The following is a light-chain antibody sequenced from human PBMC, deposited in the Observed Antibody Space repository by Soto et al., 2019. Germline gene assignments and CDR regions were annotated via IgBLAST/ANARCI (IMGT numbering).Light chain of an antibody. CDR3: QHYGTSPST. CDR2: GAS. V-gene: IGKV3-20*01. CDR1: QTVGSNS. Sequence: EIVLTQSPGTLSLSPGERATLSCRASQTVGSNSLAWYQQKPGQAPRLLIFGASSRATGIRDRFSGSGSGTDFTLTINRLEPEDFAVYYCQHYGTSPSTFGQGTKLE. J-gene: IGKJ2*02.